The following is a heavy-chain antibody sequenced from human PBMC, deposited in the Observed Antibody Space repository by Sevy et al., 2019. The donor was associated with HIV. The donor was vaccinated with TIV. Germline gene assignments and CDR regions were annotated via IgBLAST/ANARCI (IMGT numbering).Heavy chain of an antibody. J-gene: IGHJ4*02. CDR1: GYTFTGYY. V-gene: IGHV1-2*02. CDR2: INPNSGGT. CDR3: ASFYCSGGSCYSGGFDY. Sequence: ASVKVSCKASGYTFTGYYMHWVRQAPGQGLEWMGWINPNSGGTNYAQKFQGRVTLTRETSISTAYMELSRLRSDDTAVYYCASFYCSGGSCYSGGFDYWGQGTLVTVSS. D-gene: IGHD2-15*01.